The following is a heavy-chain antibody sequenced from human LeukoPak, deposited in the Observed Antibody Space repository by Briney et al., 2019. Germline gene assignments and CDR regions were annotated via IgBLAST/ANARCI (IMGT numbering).Heavy chain of an antibody. Sequence: SETLSLTCSVSGGSTRSGRHHWAWVRQPPGKGLEFIGSLDESGRPYYNAPLKSRVTISEDSSGKQFSLNLSSVTAADTAVYYCARDLGGYPFFMDAWGRGTTVIVSS. J-gene: IGHJ6*03. CDR2: LDESGRP. V-gene: IGHV4-39*07. CDR3: ARDLGGYPFFMDA. CDR1: GGSTRSGRHH. D-gene: IGHD2-15*01.